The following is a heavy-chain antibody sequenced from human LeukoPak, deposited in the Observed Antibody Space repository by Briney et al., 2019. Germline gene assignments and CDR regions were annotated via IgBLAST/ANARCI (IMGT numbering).Heavy chain of an antibody. CDR2: IPFDGNNI. CDR1: GFTFSHYA. J-gene: IGHJ5*02. CDR3: AREDSSYYYDSSGYYPS. D-gene: IGHD3-22*01. V-gene: IGHV3-30*04. Sequence: SGGSLRLSCAASGFTFSHYAMHWVRQAPGKGLEWVAVIPFDGNNIFYAKSLKGRFTISRDNAKNSLYLQMNSLRAEDTAVYYCAREDSSYYYDSSGYYPSWGQGTLVTVSS.